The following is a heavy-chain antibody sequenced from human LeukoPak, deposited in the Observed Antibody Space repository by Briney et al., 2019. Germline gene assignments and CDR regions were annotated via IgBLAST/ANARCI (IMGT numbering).Heavy chain of an antibody. V-gene: IGHV1-8*01. CDR2: MNPNSGNT. CDR1: GYTFTSYD. Sequence: ASVKVSCKASGYTFTSYDINWVRRATGQGLEWMGWMNPNSGNTGYAQKFQGRVTMTRNTSISTAYMELSSLRSEDTAVYYCATVAAAGRRDAFDIWGQGTMVTVSS. J-gene: IGHJ3*02. D-gene: IGHD6-13*01. CDR3: ATVAAAGRRDAFDI.